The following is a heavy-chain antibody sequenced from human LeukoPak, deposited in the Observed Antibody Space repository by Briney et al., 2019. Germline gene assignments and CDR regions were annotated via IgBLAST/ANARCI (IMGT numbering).Heavy chain of an antibody. V-gene: IGHV3-48*03. D-gene: IGHD2-15*01. CDR2: ISSSGNTI. J-gene: IGHJ4*02. CDR3: ARVRGRSTWYGGGLDC. CDR1: GFTFSSYE. Sequence: QPGGSLRLSCAASGFTFSSYEMNSVRQAPGKELEWVSYISSSGNTIFYADSVKGRFAISRDNAKNSLYLQMNSLRVEDTAIYYCARVRGRSTWYGGGLDCWGQGTLVTVSS.